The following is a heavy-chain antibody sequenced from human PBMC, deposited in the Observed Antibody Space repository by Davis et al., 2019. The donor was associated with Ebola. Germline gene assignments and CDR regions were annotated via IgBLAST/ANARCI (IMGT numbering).Heavy chain of an antibody. J-gene: IGHJ4*02. D-gene: IGHD6-19*01. CDR2: ISSSANLT. CDR3: TTRLVKHFDY. CDR1: GFTFNNHA. Sequence: GESLKISCAASGFTFNNHAMSWIRQAPGKGLEWVSYISSSANLTTYADSVKGRFTISRDDSKNTVFLHMNTLRAEDTAIYYCTTRLVKHFDYWGQGTLVTVSS. V-gene: IGHV3-11*03.